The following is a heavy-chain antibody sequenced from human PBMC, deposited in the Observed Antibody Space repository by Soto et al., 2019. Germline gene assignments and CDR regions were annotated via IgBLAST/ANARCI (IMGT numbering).Heavy chain of an antibody. D-gene: IGHD4-17*01. CDR1: GFTFSSYS. CDR2: ISSSSSYI. CDR3: AREHDYGDEFWDY. V-gene: IGHV3-21*01. J-gene: IGHJ4*02. Sequence: GGSLRLSCAASGFTFSSYSMNWVRQAPGKGLEWVSSISSSSSYIYYADSVKGRFTISRDNAKNSLYLQMNSLRAEDTAVYYCAREHDYGDEFWDYWGQGTLVTVSS.